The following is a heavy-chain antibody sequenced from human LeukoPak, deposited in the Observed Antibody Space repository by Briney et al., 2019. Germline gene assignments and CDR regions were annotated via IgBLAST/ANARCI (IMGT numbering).Heavy chain of an antibody. Sequence: GGSLRLSCAASGFTVSSNYMSWVRQAPGKGLEWVSVIYSGGSTYYADSVKGRFTISRDNSKNTLYLQMNSLRAEDTAVYDCAREGYGGNSGRDYWGQGTLVTVSS. V-gene: IGHV3-53*01. J-gene: IGHJ4*02. CDR1: GFTVSSNY. CDR3: AREGYGGNSGRDY. CDR2: IYSGGST. D-gene: IGHD4-23*01.